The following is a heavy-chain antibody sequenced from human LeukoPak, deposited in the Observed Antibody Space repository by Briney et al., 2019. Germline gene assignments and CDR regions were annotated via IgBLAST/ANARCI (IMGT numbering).Heavy chain of an antibody. D-gene: IGHD1-1*01. V-gene: IGHV1-8*01. CDR2: MNPNSGNT. Sequence: GASVKVSCKASGYTFTSYDINWVRQATGQGLEWMGWMNPNSGNTGYAQKFQGRVTMTRNTSISTAYMELSSLRSEDTAVYYCAREAVNWNDDPSGFDPWGQGTLVTVSS. CDR1: GYTFTSYD. CDR3: AREAVNWNDDPSGFDP. J-gene: IGHJ5*02.